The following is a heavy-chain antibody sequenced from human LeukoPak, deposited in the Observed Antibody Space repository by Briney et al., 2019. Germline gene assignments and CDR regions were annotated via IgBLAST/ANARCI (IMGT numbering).Heavy chain of an antibody. J-gene: IGHJ4*02. CDR2: ISSNGGST. CDR1: GFTFSSYA. V-gene: IGHV3-64*01. D-gene: IGHD3-22*01. CDR3: ARGGYYYDSSGYSH. Sequence: GGSLRLSCAASGFTFSSYAMHWVRQAPGKGLEYVSAISSNGGSTYYANSVKGRFTISRDNSKNTLYLQMGSLRAEDMAVYYCARGGYYYDSSGYSHWGQGTLVTVSS.